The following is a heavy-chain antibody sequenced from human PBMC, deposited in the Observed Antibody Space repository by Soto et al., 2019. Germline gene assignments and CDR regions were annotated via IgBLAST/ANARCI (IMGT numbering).Heavy chain of an antibody. J-gene: IGHJ4*02. D-gene: IGHD6-25*01. V-gene: IGHV1-46*01. CDR3: ARVRSSGREFDY. CDR1: GYIFTTYS. Sequence: QVQLVQSGAEMKRPGASVILSCKASGYIFTTYSIHWVRQTAGQGLEWMAKVDPRDGSTGYAQKFRGRVPMAQDTSTGTVSMEVSSLTSADTDTYYCARVRSSGREFDYCGQGTQVTVSS. CDR2: VDPRDGST.